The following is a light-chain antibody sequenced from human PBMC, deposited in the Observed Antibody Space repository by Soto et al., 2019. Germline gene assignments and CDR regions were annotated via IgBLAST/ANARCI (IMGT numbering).Light chain of an antibody. V-gene: IGLV2-14*01. CDR3: SSYTSSSTLV. Sequence: QSALTQPASVSGSPGQSITISCTGTSCDVGGYNYVSWYQQHPGKAPKLMIYEVSNRPSGVSNRFSGSKSGNTASLTISGLQAEDEADYYCSSYTSSSTLVFGGVTKLTVL. J-gene: IGLJ3*02. CDR2: EVS. CDR1: SCDVGGYNY.